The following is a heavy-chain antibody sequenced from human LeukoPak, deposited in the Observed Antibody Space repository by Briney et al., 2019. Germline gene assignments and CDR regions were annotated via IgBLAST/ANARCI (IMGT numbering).Heavy chain of an antibody. D-gene: IGHD1-26*01. J-gene: IGHJ3*02. CDR2: IIPIFGTA. V-gene: IGHV1-69*13. CDR1: GGTFSSYA. CDR3: ARESGSYPDAFDI. Sequence: SVKVSCKASGGTFSSYAISWVRQAPGQGLEWMGGIIPIFGTANYAQKFQGRVTITADESTSTAYMELSSLRSEDTAVYHCARESGSYPDAFDIWGQGTMVTVSS.